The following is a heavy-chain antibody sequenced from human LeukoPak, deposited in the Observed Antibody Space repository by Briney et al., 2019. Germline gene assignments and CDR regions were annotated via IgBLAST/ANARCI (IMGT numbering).Heavy chain of an antibody. Sequence: SETLSLTCAVYGGSFSGYYWSWIRQPPGKGLEWIGEINHSGSTNYNPSLKSRVTISVDTSKNQFSLKLSSVTAADTAVYYCARGLQVSAYCSSTSCFPLDDYWGQGTLVTVSS. D-gene: IGHD2-2*01. CDR3: ARGLQVSAYCSSTSCFPLDDY. J-gene: IGHJ4*02. CDR2: INHSGST. V-gene: IGHV4-34*01. CDR1: GGSFSGYY.